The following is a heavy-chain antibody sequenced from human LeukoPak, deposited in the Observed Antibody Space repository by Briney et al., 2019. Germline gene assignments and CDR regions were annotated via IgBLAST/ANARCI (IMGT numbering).Heavy chain of an antibody. CDR2: INPNSGGT. Sequence: ASVKVSCKTSGYTFTGYYIHWVRQAPGQGLEWKGWINPNSGGTNYAQKFQGRVTMTRDTSISTAYMELSRLRSDDTAVYYCARVRPPMIVVVESRYWFDPWGQGTLVTVSS. J-gene: IGHJ5*02. V-gene: IGHV1-2*02. D-gene: IGHD3-22*01. CDR3: ARVRPPMIVVVESRYWFDP. CDR1: GYTFTGYY.